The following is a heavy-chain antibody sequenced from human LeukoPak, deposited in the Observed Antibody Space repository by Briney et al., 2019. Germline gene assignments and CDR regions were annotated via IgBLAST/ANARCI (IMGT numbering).Heavy chain of an antibody. D-gene: IGHD4-17*01. J-gene: IGHJ4*02. CDR2: INHSGST. CDR3: AREPADYGDYVRGVIDY. CDR1: GGSFSGYY. Sequence: SETLSLTCAVYGGSFSGYYWSWIRQPPGKGLEWIGEINHSGSTNYNPSLKSRVTISVDTSKNQFSLKLSSVTAADTAVYYCAREPADYGDYVRGVIDYWGQGTLVTVSS. V-gene: IGHV4-34*01.